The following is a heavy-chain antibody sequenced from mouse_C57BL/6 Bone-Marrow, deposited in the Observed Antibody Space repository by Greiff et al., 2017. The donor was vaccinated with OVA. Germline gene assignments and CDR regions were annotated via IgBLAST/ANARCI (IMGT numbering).Heavy chain of an antibody. CDR3: ARRYSNYFDY. CDR1: GFTFSDYG. Sequence: DVMLVESGGGLVKPGGSLKLSCAASGFTFSDYGMHWVRQAPEKGLEWVAYISSGSSTIYYADTVKGRFTISRDNAKNTLFLQMTSLRSEDTAMYYCARRYSNYFDYWGQGTTLTVSS. D-gene: IGHD2-5*01. J-gene: IGHJ2*01. V-gene: IGHV5-17*01. CDR2: ISSGSSTI.